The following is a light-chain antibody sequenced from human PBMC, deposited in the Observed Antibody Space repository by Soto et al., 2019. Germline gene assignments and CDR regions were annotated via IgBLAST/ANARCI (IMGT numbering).Light chain of an antibody. CDR2: DVS. J-gene: IGLJ1*01. CDR3: SSYSTGGSSV. CDR1: SSVVGGYNS. V-gene: IGLV2-14*03. Sequence: QSVLTQPASVSGSPGQSIAISCTGTSSVVGGYNSASWYQQHPGKAPKLLIYDVSNRPSGVSNRFSGSKSGNTASLTISGLQAEDEADYYCSSYSTGGSSVFGTVSTVTV.